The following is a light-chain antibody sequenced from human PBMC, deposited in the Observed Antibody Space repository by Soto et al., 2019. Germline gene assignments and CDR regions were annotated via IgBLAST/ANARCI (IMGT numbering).Light chain of an antibody. Sequence: IQLTQSTSSLSASVGDRVTFTCRASEAISSYLVWYQQKPGAAPKLLIYAASALHSGVPSRFSGSGSGTDFTLTISSLHPEDFAVYFCQQFKNYPITFGQGTRLQIK. CDR1: EAISSY. V-gene: IGKV1-9*01. J-gene: IGKJ5*01. CDR3: QQFKNYPIT. CDR2: AAS.